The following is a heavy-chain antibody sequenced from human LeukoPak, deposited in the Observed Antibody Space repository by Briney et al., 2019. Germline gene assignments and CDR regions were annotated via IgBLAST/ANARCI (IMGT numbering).Heavy chain of an antibody. Sequence: SETLSLTCTVSGGSISSYYWSWIRQPPGKGLEWIGYIYTSGSTNYNPSLKSRVTISVDTSKNQFSLKLSSVTAADTAVYYCARRGRYNWNFNYYYYMDVWGKGTTVTVSS. CDR3: ARRGRYNWNFNYYYYMDV. CDR2: IYTSGST. D-gene: IGHD1-7*01. V-gene: IGHV4-4*09. CDR1: GGSISSYY. J-gene: IGHJ6*03.